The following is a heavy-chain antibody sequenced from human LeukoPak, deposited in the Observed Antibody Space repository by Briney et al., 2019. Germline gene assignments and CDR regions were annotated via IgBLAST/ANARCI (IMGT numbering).Heavy chain of an antibody. CDR3: AREGDQHLDGRYYYFDY. CDR1: GGSINSGTYY. Sequence: SETLSLTCTLSGGSINSGTYYWTWIRQPAGRGLEWIGRIYTSGSTNYNPSLTSRVTISVYTSTNQFSLKLRSVTAADTAAYYCAREGDQHLDGRYYYFDYWGQGTLVTVSS. J-gene: IGHJ4*02. D-gene: IGHD3-10*01. V-gene: IGHV4-61*02. CDR2: IYTSGST.